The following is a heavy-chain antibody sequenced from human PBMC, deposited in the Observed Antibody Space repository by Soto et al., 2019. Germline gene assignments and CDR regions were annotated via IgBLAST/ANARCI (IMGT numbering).Heavy chain of an antibody. J-gene: IGHJ5*02. D-gene: IGHD6-13*01. CDR1: GFTFSSNW. CDR2: IKPDGSEQ. V-gene: IGHV3-7*01. Sequence: EVQLVESGGGLVQPGGSLRLSCAASGFTFSSNWMNWVRQAPGKGLEWVATIKPDGSEQDYVESVKGRFTISRDNAKNSLHLQMNSLRAEDTAVYYCATVPWTAAASWGQGTLVTVSS. CDR3: ATVPWTAAAS.